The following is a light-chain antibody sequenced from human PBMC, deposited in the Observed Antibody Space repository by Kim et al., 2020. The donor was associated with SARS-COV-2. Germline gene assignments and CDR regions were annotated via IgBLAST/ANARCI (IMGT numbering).Light chain of an antibody. J-gene: IGKJ3*01. CDR2: HAS. Sequence: STLSAAVGGRVTITGRASKSISAWMAWYQQKPGKAPKLLIYHASSLQSGVPSRFGGSGSGTEFTLTINNLQPDDFATYYCQHLGTFGLGTKVDIK. CDR3: QHLGT. CDR1: KSISAW. V-gene: IGKV1-5*01.